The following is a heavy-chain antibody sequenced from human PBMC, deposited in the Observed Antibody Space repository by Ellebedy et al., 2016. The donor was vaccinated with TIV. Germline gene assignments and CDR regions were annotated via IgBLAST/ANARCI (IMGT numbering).Heavy chain of an antibody. D-gene: IGHD6-19*01. CDR3: AKDRGTGYDSGWYLGARSS. J-gene: IGHJ5*02. CDR2: ISGSGDRT. CDR1: GFTFSSYA. Sequence: GGSLRLXXATSGFTFSSYAMSWVRQAPGTGLEWVSAISGSGDRTHYAESVKGRITISRDNSKHTLYLQMNSLRVEDTALYYCAKDRGTGYDSGWYLGARSSWGQGTLVTVSS. V-gene: IGHV3-23*01.